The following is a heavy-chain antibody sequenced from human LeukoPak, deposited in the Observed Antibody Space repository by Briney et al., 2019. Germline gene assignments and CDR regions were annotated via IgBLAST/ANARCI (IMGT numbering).Heavy chain of an antibody. Sequence: PSETPSLTCTVSGVSITTYYWSWIRQPPGKGLEWIGYIYHSGSTNYNPSLKSRVTISVDTSKNEFSLKLTSVTAADTAVYYCAREANYYGSGSYFEGTFGYWGQGSLVTVSS. J-gene: IGHJ4*02. CDR3: AREANYYGSGSYFEGTFGY. CDR2: IYHSGST. V-gene: IGHV4-59*13. CDR1: GVSITTYY. D-gene: IGHD3-10*01.